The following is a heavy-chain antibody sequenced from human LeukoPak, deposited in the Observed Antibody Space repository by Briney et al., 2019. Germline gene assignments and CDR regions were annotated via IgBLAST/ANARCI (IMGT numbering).Heavy chain of an antibody. V-gene: IGHV1-18*01. Sequence: ASVKVSCKASGYTFTSYSISWVRQAPGQGLEWMGWISAYNGNTNYAQKLQGRVTMTTDTSTSTAYMELRSLRSDDTAVYYCARDRGAYCGGDCYWNWFDPWGQGTLVTVSS. CDR1: GYTFTSYS. CDR2: ISAYNGNT. D-gene: IGHD2-21*02. CDR3: ARDRGAYCGGDCYWNWFDP. J-gene: IGHJ5*02.